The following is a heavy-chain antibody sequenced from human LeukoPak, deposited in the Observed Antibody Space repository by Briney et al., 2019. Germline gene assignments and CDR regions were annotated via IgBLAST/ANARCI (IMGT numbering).Heavy chain of an antibody. CDR2: IFYSGST. CDR1: GGSINRGY. D-gene: IGHD6-13*01. J-gene: IGHJ5*02. CDR3: ASGYGSGWFDR. Sequence: SQTLSLTCTVSGGSINRGYWSWVRQHPGKGLEWIGHIFYSGSTFYNPSLKSRVTIAVHTSRDQFSLQLTSVTAADTAVYYCASGYGSGWFDRWGQGTLVSVSS. V-gene: IGHV4-30-4*08.